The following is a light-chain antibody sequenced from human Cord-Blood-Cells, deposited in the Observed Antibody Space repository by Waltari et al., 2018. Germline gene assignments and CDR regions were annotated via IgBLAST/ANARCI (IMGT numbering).Light chain of an antibody. Sequence: SSELTQDPAVSVALGQTVRITCQGDSLRRYYASWYQQKPGQAPLFVIYGKNNRPSEIPDRFSGSSSGHTASLTITGAQAEDEADYYCNSRDSSGNHWVFGGGTKLTVL. CDR1: SLRRYY. CDR3: NSRDSSGNHWV. J-gene: IGLJ3*02. V-gene: IGLV3-19*01. CDR2: GKN.